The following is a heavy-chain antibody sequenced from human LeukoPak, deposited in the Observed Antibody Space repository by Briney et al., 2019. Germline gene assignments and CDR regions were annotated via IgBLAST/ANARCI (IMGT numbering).Heavy chain of an antibody. CDR3: ARDISYSSSPGGDYYGMDV. CDR1: GFTFSSYG. CDR2: ISYDGSNK. J-gene: IGHJ6*02. D-gene: IGHD6-6*01. Sequence: GGSLRLSCAASGFTFSSYGLHWVRQAPGKGLEWVAVISYDGSNKYYADSVKGRFTISRDNSKNTLYLQMNSLRAEDTAVYYCARDISYSSSPGGDYYGMDVWGQGTTVTVSS. V-gene: IGHV3-30*03.